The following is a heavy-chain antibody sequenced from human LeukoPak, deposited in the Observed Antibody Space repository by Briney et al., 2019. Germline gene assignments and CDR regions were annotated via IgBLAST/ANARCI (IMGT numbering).Heavy chain of an antibody. Sequence: GGSLRLSCAASGFSLSNYWVTWVRQAPGTGLEWWANINPGGTETYYVEPVKGRFTISRDNAKNLVYLQMNSLRAEDSAVYHCGRFGYVAGVDLWGQGTLITVSS. CDR1: GFSLSNYW. V-gene: IGHV3-7*01. CDR3: GRFGYVAGVDL. D-gene: IGHD6-19*01. CDR2: INPGGTET. J-gene: IGHJ4*02.